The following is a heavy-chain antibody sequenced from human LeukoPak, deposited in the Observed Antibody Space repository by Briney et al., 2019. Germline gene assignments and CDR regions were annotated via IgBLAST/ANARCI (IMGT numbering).Heavy chain of an antibody. CDR2: ISGSGGNT. Sequence: GGSLRLSCAASGFTFSSNGMSWVRQAPGKGLEWVSSISGSGGNTYYADSVKGRFTISRDNSKSTVYLQMNSLRAEDTAVYHCAKTNGYYDYWGQGTLVTVSS. CDR3: AKTNGYYDY. CDR1: GFTFSSNG. J-gene: IGHJ4*02. D-gene: IGHD3-22*01. V-gene: IGHV3-23*01.